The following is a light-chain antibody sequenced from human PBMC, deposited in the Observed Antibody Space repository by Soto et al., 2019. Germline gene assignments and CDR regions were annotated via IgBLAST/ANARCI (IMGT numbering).Light chain of an antibody. CDR2: GAS. J-gene: IGKJ1*01. V-gene: IGKV3-15*01. CDR1: QSVSDY. CDR3: QQYNNWPPT. Sequence: EIVMTQSPATLSLSPGERATLSCRASQSVSDYLAWFQQKFGQAPRLLIYGASTRATGIPDRFTGSGSGTEFTLTISSLQSEDFAVYYCQQYNNWPPTFGQGTKVEIK.